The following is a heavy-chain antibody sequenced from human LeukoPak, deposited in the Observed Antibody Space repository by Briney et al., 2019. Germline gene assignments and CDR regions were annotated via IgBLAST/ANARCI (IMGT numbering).Heavy chain of an antibody. D-gene: IGHD4-23*01. Sequence: PSQTLSLTCTVSGVTISSGDYYWSWLRQPPGKGLERIGYIYYSGSTYYNPSLKSRVTISVDTSKNQFSLKLSSVTAADTAVYYCARVGGGNVCFDYWDQGTLVTVSS. V-gene: IGHV4-30-4*01. CDR3: ARVGGGNVCFDY. CDR1: GVTISSGDYY. J-gene: IGHJ4*02. CDR2: IYYSGST.